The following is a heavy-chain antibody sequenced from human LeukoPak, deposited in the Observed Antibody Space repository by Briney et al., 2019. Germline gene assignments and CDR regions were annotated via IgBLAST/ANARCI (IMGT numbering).Heavy chain of an antibody. Sequence: RGSLRLSCAASGFTFDDYAMHWVRQAPGKALEWVSLIRGDGGTTYYADSVKGRFTISRDNSKNSLYLQMNSLRTEDTALYYCAKDTVFNYDYSMDVWGQEPADTVSS. D-gene: IGHD2-21*01. CDR1: GFTFDDYA. V-gene: IGHV3-43*02. CDR2: IRGDGGTT. J-gene: IGHJ6*02. CDR3: AKDTVFNYDYSMDV.